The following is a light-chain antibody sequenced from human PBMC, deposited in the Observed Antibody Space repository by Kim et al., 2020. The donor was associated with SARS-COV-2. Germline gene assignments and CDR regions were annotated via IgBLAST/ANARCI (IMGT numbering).Light chain of an antibody. Sequence: QSALTQPASVSGSPGQSITISCTGTSSDVGGYNYVSWYQQYPGNAPKLMIYDAINRPSGVSNRFSGSKSGNTASLTIRGLQAEDDADYYCSSYTISNTREIGRGTQLTVL. CDR2: DAI. CDR1: SSDVGGYNY. J-gene: IGLJ2*01. V-gene: IGLV2-14*03. CDR3: SSYTISNTRE.